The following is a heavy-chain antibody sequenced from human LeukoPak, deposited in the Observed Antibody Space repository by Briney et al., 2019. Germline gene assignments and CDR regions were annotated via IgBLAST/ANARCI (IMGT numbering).Heavy chain of an antibody. J-gene: IGHJ4*02. CDR1: GGSISSSDDY. D-gene: IGHD6-19*01. CDR3: ARRSSSGWSLDY. V-gene: IGHV4-39*07. Sequence: NTSETLSLTCNVSGGSISSSDDYWGWVRQPPGKGLEWIGSIYYSGSTYYNPSLKSRVIISVDMSKNQFSLNLNSVTAADTAVYYCARRSSSGWSLDYWGQGTLVAVSS. CDR2: IYYSGST.